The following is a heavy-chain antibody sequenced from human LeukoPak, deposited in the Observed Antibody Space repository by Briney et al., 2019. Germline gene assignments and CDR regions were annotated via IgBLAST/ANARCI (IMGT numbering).Heavy chain of an antibody. D-gene: IGHD1-7*01. CDR1: GGTFSSYA. Sequence: SVKVSCKASGGTFSSYAISWVRQAPGQGLEWMGRTIPILGIANYAQKFQGRVTITADKSTSTAYMELSSPRSEDTAVYYCARGSWVTGTTFDYWGQGTLVTVSS. J-gene: IGHJ4*02. V-gene: IGHV1-69*04. CDR2: TIPILGIA. CDR3: ARGSWVTGTTFDY.